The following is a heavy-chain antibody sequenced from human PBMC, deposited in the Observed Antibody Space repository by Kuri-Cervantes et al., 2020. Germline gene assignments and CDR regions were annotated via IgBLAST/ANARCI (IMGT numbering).Heavy chain of an antibody. CDR3: ARSSQDNVWGSYRNVYYDY. D-gene: IGHD3-16*02. J-gene: IGHJ4*02. CDR1: GFTVTDAW. Sequence: GGSLRLSCAVSGFTVTDAWMSWVRQAPGKGLEWVGRIRRKTDGGTTDYAAPVKDRFTISRDDTKNTLYLQMNSLRAEDTAIYYCARSSQDNVWGSYRNVYYDYWGQGTLVTVSS. CDR2: IRRKTDGGTT. V-gene: IGHV3-15*05.